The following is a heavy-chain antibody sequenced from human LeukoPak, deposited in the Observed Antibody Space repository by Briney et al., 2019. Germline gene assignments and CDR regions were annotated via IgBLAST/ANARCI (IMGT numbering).Heavy chain of an antibody. J-gene: IGHJ4*02. D-gene: IGHD6-6*01. V-gene: IGHV1-18*01. CDR2: ISAYNGNT. Sequence: ASVKVSCKASGYTFTSYGISRVRQAPGQGLEWMGWISAYNGNTNYAQKLQGRVTMTTDTSTSTAYMELRSLRSDDTAVYYCAREVPLVRDFDYWGQGTLVTVSS. CDR1: GYTFTSYG. CDR3: AREVPLVRDFDY.